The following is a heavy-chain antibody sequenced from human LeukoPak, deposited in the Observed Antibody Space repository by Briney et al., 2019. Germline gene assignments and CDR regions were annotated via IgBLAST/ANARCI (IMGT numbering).Heavy chain of an antibody. CDR3: ARDQNHYYGSGSYYRRGMPDY. CDR1: GFTFSSYE. CDR2: ISSSGSTI. Sequence: GGSLRLSCAASGFTFSSYEMNWVRQAPGKGLEWVSYISSSGSTIYYADSVKGRFTISRDNAKNSLYLQMNSLRAEDTAVYYCARDQNHYYGSGSYYRRGMPDYWGQGTLVTVSS. J-gene: IGHJ4*02. D-gene: IGHD3-10*01. V-gene: IGHV3-48*03.